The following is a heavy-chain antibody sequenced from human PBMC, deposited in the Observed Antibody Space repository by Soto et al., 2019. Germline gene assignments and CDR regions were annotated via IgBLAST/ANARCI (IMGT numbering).Heavy chain of an antibody. CDR1: GFTFSSYA. J-gene: IGHJ3*02. CDR2: ISGSGGST. Sequence: GGSLRLSCAASGFTFSSYAMSWVRQAPGKGLEWVSAISGSGGSTYYADSVKGRFTISRDNSKNTLYLQMNGLRAEDTAVYYCAKDRAGYNCNYDAFDIWGQGTMVTVSS. D-gene: IGHD1-7*01. V-gene: IGHV3-23*01. CDR3: AKDRAGYNCNYDAFDI.